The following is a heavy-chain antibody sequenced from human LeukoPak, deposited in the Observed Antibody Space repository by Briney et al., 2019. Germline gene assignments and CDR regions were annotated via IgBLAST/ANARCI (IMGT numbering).Heavy chain of an antibody. D-gene: IGHD1-26*01. CDR3: AKPLGGGTIDY. Sequence: GGSLRLSCVASGFTFSTAWMSWLRQAPGKGLEWVGRIKSNSDGGTTDYAASVKGRFTISRDDSKNTLYLQMNSLRAEDTAVYYCAKPLGGGTIDYWGQGTLVTVSS. CDR2: IKSNSDGGTT. J-gene: IGHJ4*02. V-gene: IGHV3-15*01. CDR1: GFTFSTAW.